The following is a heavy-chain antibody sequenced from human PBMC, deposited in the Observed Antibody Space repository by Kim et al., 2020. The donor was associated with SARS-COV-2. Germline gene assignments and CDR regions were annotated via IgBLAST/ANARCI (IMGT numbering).Heavy chain of an antibody. CDR2: INHSGST. CDR1: GGSFSGYY. Sequence: SETLSLTCAVYGGSFSGYYWSWIRQPPGKGLEWIGEINHSGSTNYNPSLKSRVTISVDTSKNQFSLKLSSVTAADTAVYYCGSSGYYWGGFDYWGQGTLVTVSS. V-gene: IGHV4-34*01. D-gene: IGHD3-22*01. CDR3: GSSGYYWGGFDY. J-gene: IGHJ4*02.